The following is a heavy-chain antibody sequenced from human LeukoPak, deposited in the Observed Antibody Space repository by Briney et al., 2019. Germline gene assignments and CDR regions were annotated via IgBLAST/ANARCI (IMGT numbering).Heavy chain of an antibody. Sequence: ASVRVSCKASGYTFTGDSMHWVRPAPGQGVEWRGWIKPNRGGKNYAQNFQSRVTMTRETSISTAFMELRRLRSDDTAVYYCWRAYYYGSGSYPFNYCYGMDVWGQGTTVTVSS. CDR3: WRAYYYGSGSYPFNYCYGMDV. V-gene: IGHV1-2*02. J-gene: IGHJ6*02. D-gene: IGHD3-10*01. CDR1: GYTFTGDS. CDR2: IKPNRGGK.